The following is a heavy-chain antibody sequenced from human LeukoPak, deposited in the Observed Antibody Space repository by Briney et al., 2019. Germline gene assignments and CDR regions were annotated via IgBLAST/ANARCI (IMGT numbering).Heavy chain of an antibody. D-gene: IGHD2-15*01. CDR2: IYPADSDI. CDR3: ARQEYCSGGSCYTWFDP. CDR1: GYSINNYW. J-gene: IGHJ5*02. V-gene: IGHV5-51*01. Sequence: GESLKISCKGSGYSINNYWIGWVRQMPGKGLEWMGIIYPADSDIRYSPSFQGQVTISADKSISTAYLQWSSLKSSDTAMYYCARQEYCSGGSCYTWFDPWGQGTLVTVSS.